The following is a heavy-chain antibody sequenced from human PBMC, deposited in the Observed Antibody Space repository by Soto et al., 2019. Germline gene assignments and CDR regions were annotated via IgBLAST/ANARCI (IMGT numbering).Heavy chain of an antibody. CDR2: ISPGDSDT. D-gene: IGHD2-15*01. Sequence: FQQVCCNAAGGKFVGFCSGWIRQTTGKGLEWMGIISPGDSDTRYSPSFQGQATISADKSISTAYLQWSSLEASDTAMYYCARLRYCSGVNCYGDYCGQGPLVTVSS. CDR1: GGKFVGFC. J-gene: IGHJ4*02. V-gene: IGHV5-51*01. CDR3: ARLRYCSGVNCYGDY.